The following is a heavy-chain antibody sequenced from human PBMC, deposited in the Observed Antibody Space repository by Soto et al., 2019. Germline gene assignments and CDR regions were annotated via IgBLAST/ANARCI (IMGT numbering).Heavy chain of an antibody. CDR2: ISGSGGST. D-gene: IGHD3-10*01. J-gene: IGHJ4*02. V-gene: IGHV3-23*01. CDR1: GFTFSSYA. Sequence: HPGGSLRLSCAASGFTFSSYAMSWVRQAPGKGLEWVSAISGSGGSTYYADSVKGRFTISRDNSKNTLYLQMNSLRAEDTAVYYCAKDLIYGSGSYLYWDYWGQGTLVTVSS. CDR3: AKDLIYGSGSYLYWDY.